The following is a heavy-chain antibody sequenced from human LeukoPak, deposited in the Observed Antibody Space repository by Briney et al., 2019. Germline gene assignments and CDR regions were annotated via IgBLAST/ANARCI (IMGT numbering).Heavy chain of an antibody. CDR1: GYTFTSYH. D-gene: IGHD1-26*01. J-gene: IGHJ6*03. V-gene: IGHV1-46*01. Sequence: ASVKVSCKASGYTFTSYHLHWVRQAPGQGLEWMGIINPSGGSPNYAQKFQGRVTMTRDMSTSTVNMELSSLRSEDTAVYYCARAQGSYYHYYMDVWGKGTTVTISS. CDR3: ARAQGSYYHYYMDV. CDR2: INPSGGSP.